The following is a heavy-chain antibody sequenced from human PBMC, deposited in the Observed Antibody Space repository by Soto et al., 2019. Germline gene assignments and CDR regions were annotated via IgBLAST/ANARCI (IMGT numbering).Heavy chain of an antibody. D-gene: IGHD5-12*01. CDR3: ARGRGYSGYVFDY. V-gene: IGHV4-34*01. J-gene: IGHJ4*02. CDR2: INHSGST. CDR1: GGSFSGYY. Sequence: SETLSLTCAVYGGSFSGYYWSWIRQPPGKGLEWIGEINHSGSTNYNPSLKSRVTISVDTSKNQFSPKLSSVTAADTAVYYCARGRGYSGYVFDYWGQGTLVTVSS.